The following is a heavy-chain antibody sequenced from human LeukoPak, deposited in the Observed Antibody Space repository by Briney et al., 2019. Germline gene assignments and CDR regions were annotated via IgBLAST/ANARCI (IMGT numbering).Heavy chain of an antibody. Sequence: PGGSLRLSCAVSGFTFSSYWMTWVRQAPGKGLEWVANIKQHGSEKYYVDSVKGRFTISRDNAKNSQYLQMNSLRAEDTAVYYCARGINWFDPWGQGTLVTVSS. CDR1: GFTFSSYW. J-gene: IGHJ5*02. CDR2: IKQHGSEK. D-gene: IGHD2-15*01. CDR3: ARGINWFDP. V-gene: IGHV3-7*04.